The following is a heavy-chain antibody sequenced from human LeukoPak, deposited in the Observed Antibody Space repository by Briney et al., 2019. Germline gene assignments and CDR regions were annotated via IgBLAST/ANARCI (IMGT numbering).Heavy chain of an antibody. D-gene: IGHD6-13*01. Sequence: GGSLRLSCAASGFSFSNHWMTWVRQAPGKGLEWVANIKEDGSEKYYVDSLKGRFTISRDNAKNSLFLQMNSLRADDTAVYYCVRDPAAAGTVWFDPWGQGTLVTVSS. CDR3: VRDPAAAGTVWFDP. CDR1: GFSFSNHW. CDR2: IKEDGSEK. V-gene: IGHV3-7*01. J-gene: IGHJ5*02.